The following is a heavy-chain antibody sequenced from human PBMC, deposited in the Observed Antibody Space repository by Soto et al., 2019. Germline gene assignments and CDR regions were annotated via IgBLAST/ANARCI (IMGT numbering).Heavy chain of an antibody. J-gene: IGHJ4*02. CDR3: ARDTGDGTFDF. CDR1: GYTFTSYF. CDR2: ISAYNGNT. V-gene: IGHV1-18*01. D-gene: IGHD7-27*01. Sequence: GASVKVSCKASGYTFTSYFITWVRQAPGQGLEWMGWISAYNGNTNYAQMLQGRVTMTTDTSTATAYMEMTSLRSEDTAVYYCARDTGDGTFDFWGQGTLVTVSS.